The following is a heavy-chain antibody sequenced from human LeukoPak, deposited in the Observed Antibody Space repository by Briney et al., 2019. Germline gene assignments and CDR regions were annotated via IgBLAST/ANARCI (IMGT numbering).Heavy chain of an antibody. Sequence: ASVKVSCKASGYTFTAYYIHWVRQAPGQGLEWMGRINPNSGGTNYAQRFQGRVTMTRDTSISTAYMELSRLRSDDTAVYYCATELTDAFDIWGQGTMVTVSS. J-gene: IGHJ3*02. CDR1: GYTFTAYY. CDR3: ATELTDAFDI. D-gene: IGHD3-9*01. CDR2: INPNSGGT. V-gene: IGHV1-2*06.